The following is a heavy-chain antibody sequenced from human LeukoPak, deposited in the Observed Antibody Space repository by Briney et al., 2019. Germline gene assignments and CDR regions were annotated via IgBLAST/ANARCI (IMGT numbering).Heavy chain of an antibody. J-gene: IGHJ6*03. CDR2: IKQDGSEK. CDR1: GFIFTNYG. CDR3: ASLYGSGSYYYYYYMDV. Sequence: GGSLRLSCEVSGFIFTNYGMTWVRQAPGKGLEWVANIKQDGSEKYYVDSVKGRFTISRDNAKNSLYLQMNSLRAEDTAVYYCASLYGSGSYYYYYYMDVWGKGTTVTISS. V-gene: IGHV3-7*01. D-gene: IGHD3-10*01.